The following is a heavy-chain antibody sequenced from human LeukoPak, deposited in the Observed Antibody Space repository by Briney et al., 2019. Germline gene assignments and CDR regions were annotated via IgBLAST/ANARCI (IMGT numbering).Heavy chain of an antibody. CDR3: ARDGSGWSVY. J-gene: IGHJ4*02. CDR2: ISYDGSNK. Sequence: GGSLRLSCAASGFTFSSYAMHWVRQAPGKGLEWVAVISYDGSNKYYADSVKGRFIISRDNAKNSLYLQMNSLRAEDTAVYYCARDGSGWSVYWGQGTLVTVSS. CDR1: GFTFSSYA. V-gene: IGHV3-30-3*01. D-gene: IGHD6-19*01.